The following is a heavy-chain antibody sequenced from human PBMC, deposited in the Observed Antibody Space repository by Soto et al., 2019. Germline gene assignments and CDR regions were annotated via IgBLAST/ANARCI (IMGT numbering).Heavy chain of an antibody. Sequence: SETLSLTCTVSGGSISSGGYYWSWIRQHPGKGLEWIGYIYYSGSTYYNPSLKSRVTISVDTSKNQFSLKLSSVTAADTAVYYCARGGRGGMDVWGQGTTVTVSS. J-gene: IGHJ6*02. CDR2: IYYSGST. V-gene: IGHV4-31*03. CDR1: GGSISSGGYY. CDR3: ARGGRGGMDV.